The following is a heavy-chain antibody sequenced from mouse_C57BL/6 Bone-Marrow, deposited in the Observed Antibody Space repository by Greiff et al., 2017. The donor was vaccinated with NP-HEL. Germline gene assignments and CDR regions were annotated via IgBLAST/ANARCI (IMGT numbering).Heavy chain of an antibody. V-gene: IGHV5-12*01. CDR2: ISNGGGST. CDR1: GFTFSDYY. D-gene: IGHD2-4*01. CDR3: ARRLGLRRIYYAMDY. Sequence: EVHLVESGGGLVQPGGSLKLSCAASGFTFSDYYMYWVRQTPEKRLEWVAYISNGGGSTYYPDTVKGRFTISRDNAKNILYLQMSRLKSEDTAMYYCARRLGLRRIYYAMDYWGQGTSVTVSS. J-gene: IGHJ4*01.